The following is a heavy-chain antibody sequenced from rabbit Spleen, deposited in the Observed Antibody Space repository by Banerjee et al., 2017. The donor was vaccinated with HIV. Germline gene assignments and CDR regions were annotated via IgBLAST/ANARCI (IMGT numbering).Heavy chain of an antibody. CDR1: GFSFSSSYY. Sequence: QEQLVESGGGLVQPEGSLTLTCTASGFSFSSSYYMCWVRQAPGKGLEWIGYIYTGSGSTYYATRAKGRFTISKTSSTTVTLQMNSLTVADTATYFCARDPGVDTSNLWGQGTLVTVS. J-gene: IGHJ4*01. CDR2: IYTGSGST. D-gene: IGHD1-1*01. V-gene: IGHV1S45*01. CDR3: ARDPGVDTSNL.